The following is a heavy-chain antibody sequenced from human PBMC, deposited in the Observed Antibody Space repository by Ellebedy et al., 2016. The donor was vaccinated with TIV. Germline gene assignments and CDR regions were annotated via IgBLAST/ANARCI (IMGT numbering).Heavy chain of an antibody. D-gene: IGHD1-1*01. CDR3: ARMGTYTASDV. CDR2: IYPSGST. V-gene: IGHV4-4*07. CDR1: SASISSYY. Sequence: SETLSLTXTVSSASISSYYWSWIRQPAGKGLEWIGCIYPSGSTNYNPSLKSRVTMSVDTSKNQFSLKLSSVTVADTAVYYCARMGTYTASDVWGQGTMVTVSS. J-gene: IGHJ3*01.